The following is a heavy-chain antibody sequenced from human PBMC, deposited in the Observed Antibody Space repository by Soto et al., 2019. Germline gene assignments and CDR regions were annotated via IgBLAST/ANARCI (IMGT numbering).Heavy chain of an antibody. CDR3: ARDPWIAAAGTVPYYGMDV. V-gene: IGHV5-51*01. D-gene: IGHD6-13*01. CDR2: IYPGDSDT. J-gene: IGHJ6*02. Sequence: GESLKISCKGSGDSFTSYWIGWVRQMPGKGLEWMGIIYPGDSDTRYSPSFQGQVTISADKSISTAYLQWSSLKASDTAMYYCARDPWIAAAGTVPYYGMDVWGQGTTVTVSS. CDR1: GDSFTSYW.